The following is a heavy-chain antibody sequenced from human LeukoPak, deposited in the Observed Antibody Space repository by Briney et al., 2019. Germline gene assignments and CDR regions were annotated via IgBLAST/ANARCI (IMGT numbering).Heavy chain of an antibody. V-gene: IGHV3-30*02. CDR3: AKDFWGYSSSSMADY. CDR2: IRYDGSNK. D-gene: IGHD6-6*01. CDR1: GFTFSSYG. Sequence: GGSLRLSCAASGFTFSSYGMHWVRQAPDKGLEWVAFIRYDGSNKYYADSVKGRFTISRDNSKNTLYLQMNSLRAEDTAVYYRAKDFWGYSSSSMADYWGQGTLVTVSS. J-gene: IGHJ4*02.